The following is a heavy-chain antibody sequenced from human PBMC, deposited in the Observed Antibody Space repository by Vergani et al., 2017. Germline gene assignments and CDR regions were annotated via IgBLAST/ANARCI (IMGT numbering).Heavy chain of an antibody. V-gene: IGHV3-64*01. CDR1: GFTFSSYA. D-gene: IGHD2-2*01. J-gene: IGHJ4*02. CDR2: ISSNGGST. CDR3: ARVYPTSCLDY. Sequence: EVQLLESGGGLVQPGGSLRLSCAASGFTFSSYAMSWVRQAPGKGLEWVSAISSNGGSTYYANSVKGRFTISRDNSKNTLYLQMGSLRAEDMAVYYCARVYPTSCLDYWGQGTLVTVSS.